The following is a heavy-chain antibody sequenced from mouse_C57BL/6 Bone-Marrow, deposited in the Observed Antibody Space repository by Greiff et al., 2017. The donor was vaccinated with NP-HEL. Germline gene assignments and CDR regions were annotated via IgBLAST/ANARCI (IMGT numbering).Heavy chain of an antibody. CDR1: GFTFSSYA. CDR3: TREGGYYGSSFDY. CDR2: ISSGGDYI. Sequence: EVKVVESGEGLVKPGGSLKLSCAASGFTFSSYAMSWVRQTPEKRLEWVAYISSGGDYIYYADTVKGRFTISRDNARNTLYLQMSSLKSEDTAMYYCTREGGYYGSSFDYWGKGTTLTVSS. V-gene: IGHV5-9-1*02. J-gene: IGHJ2*01. D-gene: IGHD1-1*01.